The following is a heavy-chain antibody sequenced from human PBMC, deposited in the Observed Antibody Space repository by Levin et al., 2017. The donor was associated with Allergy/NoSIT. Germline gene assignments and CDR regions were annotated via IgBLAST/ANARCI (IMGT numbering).Heavy chain of an antibody. CDR3: ARAFGDYADAFDY. Sequence: SETLSLTCTVSGGSINSGAYYWGWIRQHPGKGLEWIGYMFETGTTYYNPSLKSRLSMSADTSTNRFFLRLSSVTAADTAVYYCARAFGDYADAFDYWGRGTLVTVSS. V-gene: IGHV4-30-4*08. D-gene: IGHD4-17*01. J-gene: IGHJ4*02. CDR1: GGSINSGAYY. CDR2: MFETGTT.